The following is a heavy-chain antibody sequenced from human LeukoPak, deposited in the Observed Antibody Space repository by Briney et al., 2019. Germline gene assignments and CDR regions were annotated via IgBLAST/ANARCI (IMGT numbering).Heavy chain of an antibody. V-gene: IGHV3-66*01. CDR3: ARASKEVVNTDYDY. D-gene: IGHD2-15*01. J-gene: IGHJ4*02. CDR1: EFSVGSNY. Sequence: GGSLRLSCAASEFSVGSNYMTWVRQAPGKGLEWVSLIYSGGSTYYADSVKGRFTISRDNSKNTLYLQMNSLRAEDTAMYYCARASKEVVNTDYDYWGQGILVTVSS. CDR2: IYSGGST.